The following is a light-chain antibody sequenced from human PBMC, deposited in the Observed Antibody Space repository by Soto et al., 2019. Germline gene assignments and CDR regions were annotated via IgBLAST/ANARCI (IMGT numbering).Light chain of an antibody. V-gene: IGLV2-8*01. Sequence: VLTQPPSASGSPGQSVAISCTGTSSDVGGYNYVSWYQQPPGKAPKLMIYEVNKRPSGVPDRFSGSKSGNTASLTVSGLQAEDEADYYCSSYAGSSNVFGTGTKVTVL. CDR3: SSYAGSSNV. CDR2: EVN. J-gene: IGLJ1*01. CDR1: SSDVGGYNY.